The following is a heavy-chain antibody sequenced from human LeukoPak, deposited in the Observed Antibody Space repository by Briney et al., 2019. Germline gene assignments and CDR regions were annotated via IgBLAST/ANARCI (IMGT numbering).Heavy chain of an antibody. Sequence: GGSLRLSCAASGFTFSSYGMHWVRQAPGKGLEWVAFIRYDGSDKYYAYSVKGRFTISRDDSKNTLYLQMNSLRAEDTAVYYCAKEPHRAELWYSDYWGQGTLVTVSS. CDR2: IRYDGSDK. CDR3: AKEPHRAELWYSDY. J-gene: IGHJ4*02. D-gene: IGHD5-18*01. V-gene: IGHV3-30*02. CDR1: GFTFSSYG.